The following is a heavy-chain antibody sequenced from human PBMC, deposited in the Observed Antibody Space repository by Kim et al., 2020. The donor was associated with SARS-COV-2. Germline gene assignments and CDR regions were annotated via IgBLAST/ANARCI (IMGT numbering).Heavy chain of an antibody. V-gene: IGHV3-30*01. Sequence: YYADSVKGRFTISRDNSKNTLYLQMNSLRAEDTAVYYCARSHYYYYGMDVWGQGTTVTVSS. J-gene: IGHJ6*02. CDR3: ARSHYYYYGMDV.